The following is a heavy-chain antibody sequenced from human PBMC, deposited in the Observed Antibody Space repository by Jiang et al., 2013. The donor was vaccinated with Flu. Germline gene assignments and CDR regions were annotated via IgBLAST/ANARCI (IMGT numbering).Heavy chain of an antibody. Sequence: VQLLESGGGLVKPGGSLRLSCAASGFSFRTYFINWVRQAPGKGLEWVSGISGDAGSNYYAHSVKGRFTISRDNSKNTVYLQINRLRAEDTAVYYCAKSHLRQSLRGSFDSWGQGTLVTVSS. V-gene: IGHV3-23*01. CDR3: AKSHLRQSLRGSFDS. D-gene: IGHD6-19*01. CDR2: ISGDAGSN. J-gene: IGHJ4*02. CDR1: GFSFRTYF.